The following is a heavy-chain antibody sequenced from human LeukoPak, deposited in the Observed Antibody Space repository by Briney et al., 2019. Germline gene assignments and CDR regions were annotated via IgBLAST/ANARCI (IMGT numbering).Heavy chain of an antibody. Sequence: ASVKVSCKASGYTFTGYYMHWVRQAPGQGLEWMGWINPNSGGTNYAQKFQGRVTMTRDTSISTAYMELSRLRSDDTAVYYCARELRNYYDSSGYYPIGYWGQGTLVTVSS. CDR1: GYTFTGYY. CDR3: ARELRNYYDSSGYYPIGY. J-gene: IGHJ4*02. CDR2: INPNSGGT. D-gene: IGHD3-22*01. V-gene: IGHV1-2*02.